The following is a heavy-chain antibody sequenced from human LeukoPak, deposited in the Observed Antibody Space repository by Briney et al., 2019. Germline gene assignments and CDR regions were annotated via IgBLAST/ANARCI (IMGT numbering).Heavy chain of an antibody. Sequence: PGGSLRLSCAASGFIFRNYAMRWVRQAPGKGLEWVSAINGGGGDRFYADSVKGRFTISRDNSKNTLYLQMSSLRVEDTAVYYCGKAEAGTYYFDYWGQGTLVTVSS. J-gene: IGHJ4*02. CDR2: INGGGGDR. V-gene: IGHV3-23*01. D-gene: IGHD6-19*01. CDR3: GKAEAGTYYFDY. CDR1: GFIFRNYA.